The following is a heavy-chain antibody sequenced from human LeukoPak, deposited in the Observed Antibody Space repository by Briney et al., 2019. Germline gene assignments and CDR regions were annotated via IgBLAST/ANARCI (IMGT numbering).Heavy chain of an antibody. Sequence: GGSLRLSCAASGFTFSNYGMFWVRQAPGKGLDWVAFIRFDGGHKYYADSVKGRFTISRDNSKNTLYLQMNSLRAEDTAVYYCASALRIYYYFDYWGQGTLVTVSS. CDR3: ASALRIYYYFDY. V-gene: IGHV3-30*02. J-gene: IGHJ4*02. CDR1: GFTFSNYG. CDR2: IRFDGGHK. D-gene: IGHD1-26*01.